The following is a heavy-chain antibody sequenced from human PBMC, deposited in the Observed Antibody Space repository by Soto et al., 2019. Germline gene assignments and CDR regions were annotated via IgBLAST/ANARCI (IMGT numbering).Heavy chain of an antibody. D-gene: IGHD4-17*01. V-gene: IGHV4-59*01. CDR3: ARYHDFGDYGFFDY. J-gene: IGHJ4*02. Sequence: WTWIRQPPGKGLEWIGYFYYSGSTNYNPSLKSRVTISVDTSKNQFSLKLSSVTAADTAVYYCARYHDFGDYGFFDYWGQGTLVTVSS. CDR2: FYYSGST.